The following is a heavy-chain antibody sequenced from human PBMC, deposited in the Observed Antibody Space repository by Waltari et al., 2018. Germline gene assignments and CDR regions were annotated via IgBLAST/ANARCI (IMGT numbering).Heavy chain of an antibody. D-gene: IGHD5-12*01. CDR3: ARGLPRGLYYYYGMDV. CDR1: GGSISSSSYY. J-gene: IGHJ6*02. CDR2: IYYSGST. V-gene: IGHV4-39*07. Sequence: QLQLQESGPGLVKPSETLSLTCTVSGGSISSSSYYWGWIRQPPGKGLEWIGSIYYSGSTYYHPSLKSRVTIAVDTSKNQFSLKLSSVTAADTAVYYCARGLPRGLYYYYGMDVWGQGTTVTVSS.